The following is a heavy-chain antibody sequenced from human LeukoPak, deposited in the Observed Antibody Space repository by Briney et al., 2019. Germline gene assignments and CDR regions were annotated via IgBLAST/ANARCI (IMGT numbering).Heavy chain of an antibody. V-gene: IGHV3-30*04. J-gene: IGHJ4*02. CDR1: GFTFSSYA. Sequence: GGSLRLSCAASGFTFSSYAMHWVRQAPGKGLEWVAVISYDGSNKYYADSVKGRFTISRDNSKNTLYLQMNSLRAEDTAVYYCAKDRGYYYDSSGYSRPVDYWGQGTLVTVSS. CDR2: ISYDGSNK. D-gene: IGHD3-22*01. CDR3: AKDRGYYYDSSGYSRPVDY.